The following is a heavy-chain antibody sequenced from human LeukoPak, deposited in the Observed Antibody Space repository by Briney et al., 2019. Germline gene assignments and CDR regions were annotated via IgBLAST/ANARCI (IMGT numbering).Heavy chain of an antibody. CDR2: IRYDGGNT. CDR3: TKDEVVPGYYYTDV. V-gene: IGHV3-30*02. J-gene: IGHJ6*03. Sequence: GGSLRLSCAASGFIFSNYAMQWVRQAPGMGLEWVAFIRYDGGNTYYADSVKGRFTISGDNSKNTMYLQMNNLNAEDTAVYYCTKDEVVPGYYYTDVWGRGTTVTISS. D-gene: IGHD2-2*01. CDR1: GFIFSNYA.